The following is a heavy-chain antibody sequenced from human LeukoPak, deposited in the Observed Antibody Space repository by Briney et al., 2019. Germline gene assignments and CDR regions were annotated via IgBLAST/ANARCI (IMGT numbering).Heavy chain of an antibody. V-gene: IGHV5-51*01. D-gene: IGHD3-10*01. J-gene: IGHJ4*02. Sequence: GESLKISCKGSGYSFSNYWLAWVRQMPGKGLEWMGIIYPGDSDTRYSPSFQGQVTISADKSINTACLQWSSLKASDTAMYYCARDDYYGSGSYYNNFDYWGQGTLVTVSS. CDR1: GYSFSNYW. CDR2: IYPGDSDT. CDR3: ARDDYYGSGSYYNNFDY.